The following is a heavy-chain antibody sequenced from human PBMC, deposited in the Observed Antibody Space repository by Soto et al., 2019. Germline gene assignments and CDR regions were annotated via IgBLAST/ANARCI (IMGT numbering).Heavy chain of an antibody. D-gene: IGHD4-17*01. V-gene: IGHV3-23*01. Sequence: PGGSLRLSCAASGFTFSSYAMSWVRQAPGKGLEWVSAISGSGGSTYYADSVKGRFTISRDNSKNTLYLQMNSLRAEDTAVYYCAKARAYGDYYFDYRGQCDLVTVSS. J-gene: IGHJ4*02. CDR1: GFTFSSYA. CDR2: ISGSGGST. CDR3: AKARAYGDYYFDY.